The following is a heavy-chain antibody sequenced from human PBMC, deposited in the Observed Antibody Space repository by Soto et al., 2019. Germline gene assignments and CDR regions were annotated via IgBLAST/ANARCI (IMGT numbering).Heavy chain of an antibody. Sequence: GGSLSLSCAASGFTFSSNYMNWVRQAPGKGLEWVSIIYSDVTTSYADSVKGRFTISRDNFKNTLHLQMNSLRAEDTAVYYCAILSNWGQGTLVTVSS. J-gene: IGHJ4*02. CDR2: IYSDVTT. V-gene: IGHV3-53*01. D-gene: IGHD6-6*01. CDR3: AILSN. CDR1: GFTFSSNY.